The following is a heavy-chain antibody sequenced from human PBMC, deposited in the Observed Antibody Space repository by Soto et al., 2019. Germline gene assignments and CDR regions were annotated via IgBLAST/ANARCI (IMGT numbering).Heavy chain of an antibody. CDR3: ARVVPGAEAWFGP. V-gene: IGHV1-18*01. J-gene: IGHJ5*02. Sequence: GASVKVSCKTSGYTFSNYGITWVRQAPGQPLEWLGWTSLYSDGTSYAQKFRGRVSMTTDTSTTTAYMELRSLRSDDTAVYYCARVVPGAEAWFGPWGQGTLVTVSS. CDR1: GYTFSNYG. CDR2: TSLYSDGT.